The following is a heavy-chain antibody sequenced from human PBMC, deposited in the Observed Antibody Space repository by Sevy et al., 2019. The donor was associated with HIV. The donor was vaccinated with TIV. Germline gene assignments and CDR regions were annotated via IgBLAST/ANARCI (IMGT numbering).Heavy chain of an antibody. CDR3: ARLAHFKDSSGSWVDY. J-gene: IGHJ4*02. V-gene: IGHV4-59*08. CDR1: GGSISSYY. CDR2: IYYSGST. Sequence: SETLSLTCTVSGGSISSYYWSWIRQPPGKGLEWIGYIYYSGSTNYNPSLKSRVTISVDTSKNQFSLKLSSVTAADTAVYYCARLAHFKDSSGSWVDYWGQGTLVTVSS. D-gene: IGHD3-22*01.